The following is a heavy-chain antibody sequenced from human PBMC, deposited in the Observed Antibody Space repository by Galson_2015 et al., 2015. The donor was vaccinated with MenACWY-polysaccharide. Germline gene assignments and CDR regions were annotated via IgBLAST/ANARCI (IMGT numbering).Heavy chain of an antibody. V-gene: IGHV4-59*01. Sequence: ETLSLTCTVSGDSISGNYWSWIRQPPGKGLEWIAYIHSTGSTNYSPSLKSRVAISVDTSKNQFYLNLNSLTAADTAVYYCAKFSAYSGTYAHYLDYWGQGTLVTVSS. CDR3: AKFSAYSGTYAHYLDY. CDR1: GDSISGNY. D-gene: IGHD3-16*01. CDR2: IHSTGST. J-gene: IGHJ4*02.